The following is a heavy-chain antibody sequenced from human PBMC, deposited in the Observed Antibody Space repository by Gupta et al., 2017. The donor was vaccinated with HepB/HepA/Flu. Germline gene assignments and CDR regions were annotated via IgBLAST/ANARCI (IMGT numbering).Heavy chain of an antibody. D-gene: IGHD1-14*01. CDR3: ARRGTYSFDY. J-gene: IGHJ4*02. CDR1: GFTLTNYY. Sequence: QVQLVQSGAEVKKPGASVKVSCKTSGFTLTNYYIHWVRQAPGQGLEWMGIIKPSSGDTKSAQIFQGRVTMTSDTSTTTVYMEMGSLRSEDTAVYYGARRGTYSFDYWGQGTLVTVSS. V-gene: IGHV1-46*01. CDR2: IKPSSGDT.